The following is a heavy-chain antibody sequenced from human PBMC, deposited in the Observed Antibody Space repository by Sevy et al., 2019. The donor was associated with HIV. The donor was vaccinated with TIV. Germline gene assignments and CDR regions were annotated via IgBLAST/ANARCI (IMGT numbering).Heavy chain of an antibody. Sequence: GGSLRLSCAASGFSFTSHYINWIRQAPGKGLEWISYISTSGGAVYYADSVKGRFTISRDNGKNTVDLTMNTLRDADTAVYYCARDYRVHNFGPGGYYSDYFDVWGQGTMVTVSS. CDR3: ARDYRVHNFGPGGYYSDYFDV. V-gene: IGHV3-11*01. J-gene: IGHJ3*01. CDR2: ISTSGGAV. CDR1: GFSFTSHY. D-gene: IGHD3-10*01.